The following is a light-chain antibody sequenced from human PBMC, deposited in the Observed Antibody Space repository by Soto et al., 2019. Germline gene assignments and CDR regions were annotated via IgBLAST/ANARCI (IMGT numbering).Light chain of an antibody. Sequence: QSALTQPPSVSGAPGQRVTISCTGSSSNIGAGYDVHWYQQLPGTAPKLLIYGNSNRPSGVPDRFSGSKSGTSASLAITGLQAEDEADYYSQSYDSSMSAPYVFGTGTKVTVL. CDR2: GNS. CDR1: SSNIGAGYD. CDR3: QSYDSSMSAPYV. V-gene: IGLV1-40*01. J-gene: IGLJ1*01.